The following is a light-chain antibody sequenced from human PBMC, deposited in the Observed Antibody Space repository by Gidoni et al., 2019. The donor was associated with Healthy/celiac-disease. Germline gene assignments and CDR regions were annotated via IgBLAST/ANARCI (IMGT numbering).Light chain of an antibody. CDR2: KAS. CDR3: QSADSSGTYVV. V-gene: IGLV3-25*03. CDR1: ALPQQY. Sequence: SYDLTQPPSVSVSPGQTARITCSGDALPQQYAYWYQQKPGQAPLLVIYKASERHSVIPERFSGSSSGTTVTLTISGVQAEDEADYYCQSADSSGTYVVFGGGTKLTVL. J-gene: IGLJ2*01.